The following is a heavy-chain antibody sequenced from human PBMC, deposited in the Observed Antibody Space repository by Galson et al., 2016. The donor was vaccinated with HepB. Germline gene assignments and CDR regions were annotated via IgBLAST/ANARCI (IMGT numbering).Heavy chain of an antibody. Sequence: SETLSLTCTVSGDSFSSDVYYWAWIRQPPGKGLEWLGSMFYSGSNFYNPSLKTRVNIFTDTAKDQFTLELTSVTAADTAVYYFARRRNHLNYVDVWGPGMLVTVSS. V-gene: IGHV4-39*01. CDR2: MFYSGSN. CDR1: GDSFSSDVYY. CDR3: ARRRNHLNYVDV. J-gene: IGHJ6*03.